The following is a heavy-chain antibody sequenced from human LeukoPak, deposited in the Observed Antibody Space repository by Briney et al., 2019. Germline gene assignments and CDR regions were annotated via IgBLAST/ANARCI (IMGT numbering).Heavy chain of an antibody. CDR3: AKTLRSGDWYFDY. CDR1: GFTFSSYS. D-gene: IGHD2-21*02. V-gene: IGHV3-48*04. CDR2: ISRSSSTI. Sequence: PGGSLRLSCAASGFTFSSYSMNWVRQAPGKGLEWVSYISRSSSTIYYADSVKGRFTISRDNAKNSLYLQMNGLRVEDTAVYYCAKTLRSGDWYFDYWGQGTLVTVSS. J-gene: IGHJ4*02.